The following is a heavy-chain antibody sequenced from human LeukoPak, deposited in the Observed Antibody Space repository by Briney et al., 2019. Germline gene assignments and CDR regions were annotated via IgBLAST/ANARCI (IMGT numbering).Heavy chain of an antibody. CDR1: GFTFSSYE. CDR3: ARDSRSGGSCTY. Sequence: GGSLRLSCAASGFTFSSYEMNWVRQAPGKGLEWVSSISSSSSYIYYADSVKGRFTISRDNAKNSLYLQMNSLRAEDTAVYYCARDSRSGGSCTYWGQGTLVTVSS. V-gene: IGHV3-21*01. CDR2: ISSSSSYI. J-gene: IGHJ4*02. D-gene: IGHD2-15*01.